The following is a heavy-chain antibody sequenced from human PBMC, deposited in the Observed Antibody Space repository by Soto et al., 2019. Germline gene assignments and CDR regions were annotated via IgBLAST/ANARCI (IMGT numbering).Heavy chain of an antibody. V-gene: IGHV1-69*04. J-gene: IGHJ5*02. CDR2: IIPILEIA. Sequence: QVQLVQSGAEVKKPGSSVTVSCTASGGTFSTYPVTWVRQAPGQGLEWMGRIIPILEIANYAQKFQGRVTITADKSTNTAYMELSSLRSEDTAVYYCARDGNCSGGDCYDTYNWFDPWGQGTLVTVSS. D-gene: IGHD2-21*01. CDR3: ARDGNCSGGDCYDTYNWFDP. CDR1: GGTFSTYP.